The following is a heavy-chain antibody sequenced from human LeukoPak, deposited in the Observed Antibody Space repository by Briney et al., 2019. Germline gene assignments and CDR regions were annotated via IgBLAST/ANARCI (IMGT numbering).Heavy chain of an antibody. CDR1: GFTFSSYA. D-gene: IGHD6-19*01. CDR2: ISYDGSNK. V-gene: IGHV3-30*04. Sequence: GGSLRLSCAASGFTFSSYAMHWVRQAPGKGLEWVAVISYDGSNKYYADSVKGRFTISRDNSKNTLYLQMNSLRAEDTAVYYCARGHSGWYDYWGQGTLVTVSS. CDR3: ARGHSGWYDY. J-gene: IGHJ4*02.